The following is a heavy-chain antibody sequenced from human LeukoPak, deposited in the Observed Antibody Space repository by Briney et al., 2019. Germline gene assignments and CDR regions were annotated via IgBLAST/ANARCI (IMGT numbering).Heavy chain of an antibody. D-gene: IGHD3-10*01. CDR2: IYSGGTT. J-gene: IGHJ4*02. Sequence: GGSLRLSCVASEFTVSTNYMNWVRQAPGKGLEWVSAIYSGGTTYYADSVKGRFTISRDTSKNTLYLQMNSLRAEDTAVYYCARDKFRGYFDYWGQGTLVTVSS. CDR1: EFTVSTNY. V-gene: IGHV3-66*01. CDR3: ARDKFRGYFDY.